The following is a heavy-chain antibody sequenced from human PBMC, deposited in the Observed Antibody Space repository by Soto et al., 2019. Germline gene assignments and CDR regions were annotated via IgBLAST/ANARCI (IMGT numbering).Heavy chain of an antibody. J-gene: IGHJ6*02. CDR1: GFTFSSYG. CDR2: IWYDGSNK. Sequence: QVQLVESGGGVVQPGRSLRLSCAASGFTFSSYGMHWVRQAPGKGLEWVAVIWYDGSNKYYADSVKGRFTISRDNSKNTTDMQMNSLRAEDTAVYYCSRAFSTSGGMDVWGQGTTVTVSS. V-gene: IGHV3-33*01. CDR3: SRAFSTSGGMDV. D-gene: IGHD2-2*01.